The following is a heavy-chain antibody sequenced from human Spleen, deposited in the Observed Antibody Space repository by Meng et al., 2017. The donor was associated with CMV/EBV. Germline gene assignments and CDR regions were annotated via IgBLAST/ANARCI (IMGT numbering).Heavy chain of an antibody. CDR2: INTYNGNT. Sequence: SCKASGSTFRHYGITWVRQAPGQGLEWMGWINTYNGNTNYAQNLQGRVTMTTDTSTSTAYLEVRSLRSDDTAVYYCARDLGNTWLDYWGRGTLVTVSS. D-gene: IGHD3-9*01. V-gene: IGHV1-18*01. CDR1: GSTFRHYG. J-gene: IGHJ4*02. CDR3: ARDLGNTWLDY.